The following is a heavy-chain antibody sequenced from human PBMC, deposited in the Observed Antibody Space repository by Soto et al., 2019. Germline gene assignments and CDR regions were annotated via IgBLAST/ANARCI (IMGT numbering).Heavy chain of an antibody. CDR3: AKASSWYPYFDY. CDR2: ISGSGGGT. Sequence: GGSLRLSCAASGFTFSSYAVSWVRQAPGKGLEWVSAISGSGGGTYYADSVKGRFTISRDNSKNTLYLQMNSLRAEDTAVYYCAKASSWYPYFDYWGQGTLVTVSS. CDR1: GFTFSSYA. J-gene: IGHJ4*02. V-gene: IGHV3-23*01. D-gene: IGHD6-13*01.